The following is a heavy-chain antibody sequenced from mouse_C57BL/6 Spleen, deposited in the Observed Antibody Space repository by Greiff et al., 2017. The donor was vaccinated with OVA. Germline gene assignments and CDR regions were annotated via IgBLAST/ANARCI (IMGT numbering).Heavy chain of an antibody. CDR1: GFTFSSYG. V-gene: IGHV5-6*01. Sequence: EVHLVESGGDLVKPGGSLKLSCAASGFTFSSYGMSWVRQTPDKRLEWVATISSGGSYTYYPDSVKGRFTISRDNAKNTLYLQMSSLKSEDTAMYYCARPVYYYGSSYYFDYWGQGTTLTVSS. D-gene: IGHD1-1*01. CDR2: ISSGGSYT. CDR3: ARPVYYYGSSYYFDY. J-gene: IGHJ2*01.